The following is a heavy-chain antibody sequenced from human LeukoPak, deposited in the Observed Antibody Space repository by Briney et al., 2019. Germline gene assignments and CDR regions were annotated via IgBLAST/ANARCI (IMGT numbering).Heavy chain of an antibody. CDR2: ISHDGSIK. Sequence: GRSLRLSCAASGFTFSNYGMQWVRQAPGKGLEWVVVISHDGSIKNYADSVKGRFTISRDNSKNTLYLQMNSLRAEDTAVYYCARRNYDSQSMDVWGQGTTVTVSS. CDR3: ARRNYDSQSMDV. V-gene: IGHV3-30*03. D-gene: IGHD3-3*01. J-gene: IGHJ6*02. CDR1: GFTFSNYG.